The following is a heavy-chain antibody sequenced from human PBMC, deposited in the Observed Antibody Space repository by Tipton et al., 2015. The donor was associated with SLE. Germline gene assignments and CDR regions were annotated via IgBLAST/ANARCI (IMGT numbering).Heavy chain of an antibody. D-gene: IGHD2-2*01. CDR2: IYYRQNT. J-gene: IGHJ4*02. CDR1: GGSISGSNGHF. CDR3: ARVAPAEVFDY. Sequence: TLSLTCTVSGGSISGSNGHFWGWIRQPPGKGLEWIGNIYYRQNTYYSPSFKSRVTMSLDTSKNQIFLTLRAVTAADTAVYYCARVAPAEVFDYWGQGTLVTVSS. V-gene: IGHV4-39*02.